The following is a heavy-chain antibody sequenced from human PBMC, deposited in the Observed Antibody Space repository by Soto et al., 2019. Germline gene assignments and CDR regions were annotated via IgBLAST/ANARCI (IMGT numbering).Heavy chain of an antibody. Sequence: QVQLVQSGAEVKKPGSSVKVSCKASGGTFSSYTISWVRQAPGQGLEWMGRIIPILGIANYAQKFQGRVTITADKSTSTAYMELSSLRSEDTAVYYCARMHYYDSSGYRYYFDYWGQGTLVTVSS. D-gene: IGHD3-22*01. J-gene: IGHJ4*02. CDR3: ARMHYYDSSGYRYYFDY. CDR1: GGTFSSYT. V-gene: IGHV1-69*02. CDR2: IIPILGIA.